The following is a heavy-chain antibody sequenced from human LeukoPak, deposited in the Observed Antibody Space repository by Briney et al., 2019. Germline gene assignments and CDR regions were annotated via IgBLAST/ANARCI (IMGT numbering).Heavy chain of an antibody. CDR2: INHSGST. J-gene: IGHJ3*02. CDR3: ARRRSRITMVRGVIMSAFDI. CDR1: GGSFSGYY. Sequence: SETLSLTCAVYGGSFSGYYWSWIRQPPGKGLEWIGEINHSGSTNYNPSLKSRVTISVDTSKNQFSLKLSSVTAADTAVYYCARRRSRITMVRGVIMSAFDIWGQGTMVTVSS. D-gene: IGHD3-10*01. V-gene: IGHV4-34*01.